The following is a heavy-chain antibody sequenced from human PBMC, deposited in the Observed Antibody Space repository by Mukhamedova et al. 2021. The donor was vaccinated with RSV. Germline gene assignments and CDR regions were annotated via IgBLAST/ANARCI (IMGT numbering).Heavy chain of an antibody. CDR3: AREPYSYGSEVLFDY. D-gene: IGHD5-18*01. V-gene: IGHV4-39*02. Sequence: KSRVSISVDTSKNQFSLKLSSVTAADTAVYYCAREPYSYGSEVLFDYWGQGTLVTVSS. J-gene: IGHJ4*02.